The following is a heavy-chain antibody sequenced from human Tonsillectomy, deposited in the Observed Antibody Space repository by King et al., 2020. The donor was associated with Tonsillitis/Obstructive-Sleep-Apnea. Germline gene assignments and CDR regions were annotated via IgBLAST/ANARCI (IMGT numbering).Heavy chain of an antibody. CDR1: GFTFSSYG. CDR2: ISYDGSNK. CDR3: AKDLPRPKGDFWSGTYYYYYYGMDV. D-gene: IGHD3-3*01. V-gene: IGHV3-30*18. J-gene: IGHJ6*02. Sequence: VQLVESGGGVVQPGRSLRLSCAASGFTFSSYGMHWVRQAPGKGLEWVAVISYDGSNKYYADSVKGRFTISRDNSKNTLYLQMNSLRAEDTAVYYCAKDLPRPKGDFWSGTYYYYYYGMDVWGQGTTVTVSS.